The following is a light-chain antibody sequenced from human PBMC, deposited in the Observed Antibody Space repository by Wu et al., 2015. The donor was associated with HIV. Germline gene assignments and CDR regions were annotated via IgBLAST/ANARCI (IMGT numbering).Light chain of an antibody. V-gene: IGKV3-20*01. CDR1: QTISNDY. Sequence: EIVLTQSPGSLYLSPGERATLSCKASQTISNDYLAWYQQKPGQAPSLLIYGASNRATGIPDRFSGSGSGTDFTLIIDRLEPEDFAVYFCQQYSRSPPAFGGGTKVEIK. CDR3: QQYSRSPPA. CDR2: GAS. J-gene: IGKJ4*01.